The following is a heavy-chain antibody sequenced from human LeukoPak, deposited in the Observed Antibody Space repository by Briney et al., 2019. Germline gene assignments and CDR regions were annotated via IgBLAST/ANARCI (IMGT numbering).Heavy chain of an antibody. D-gene: IGHD3-10*01. J-gene: IGHJ4*02. CDR2: MKKDGSET. Sequence: TGGSLRLSCVVSGFTFSSYSMIWVRRAPGKGLQWVANMKKDGSETNYGDSVKGRFTISRDNAKNSLYLQMNSLRAEDTAVYYCGRHRSGSGTYFIDHWGQGTLVSVSS. CDR1: GFTFSSYS. V-gene: IGHV3-7*01. CDR3: GRHRSGSGTYFIDH.